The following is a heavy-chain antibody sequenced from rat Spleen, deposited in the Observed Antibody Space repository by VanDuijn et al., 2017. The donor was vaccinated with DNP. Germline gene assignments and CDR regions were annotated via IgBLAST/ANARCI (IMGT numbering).Heavy chain of an antibody. V-gene: IGHV5-31*01. Sequence: EVQLVESGGDLVQPGRSLKLSCVASGFTFNKYWMTWIRQVPGKGLEWVAAITSSGGSTYYRDSVKGRFTISRDNANRTLYLQMDSLRSEDTATYYCATSPGPNWFAYWGQGTLVTVSS. CDR1: GFTFNKYW. J-gene: IGHJ3*01. CDR2: ITSSGGST. CDR3: ATSPGPNWFAY. D-gene: IGHD1-4*01.